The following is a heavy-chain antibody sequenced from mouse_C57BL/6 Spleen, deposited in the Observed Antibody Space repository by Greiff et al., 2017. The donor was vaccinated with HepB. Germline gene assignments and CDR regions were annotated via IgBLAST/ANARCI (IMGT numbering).Heavy chain of an antibody. CDR2: INPSTGGT. V-gene: IGHV1-42*01. CDR1: CYSFTGYY. D-gene: IGHD2-5*01. Sequence: VQLQQSGPELVKPGASVKISCKASCYSFTGYYMNWVKQSPEKSLEWIGEINPSTGGTTYNQKFKAKATLTVDKSSSTAYMQLNSLTSEDSAVYYCARLSKNLRYFDVWGTGTTVTVSS. CDR3: ARLSKNLRYFDV. J-gene: IGHJ1*03.